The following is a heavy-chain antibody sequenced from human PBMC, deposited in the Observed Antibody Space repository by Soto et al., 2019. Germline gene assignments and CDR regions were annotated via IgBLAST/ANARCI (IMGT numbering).Heavy chain of an antibody. J-gene: IGHJ5*02. CDR3: ASVAPGWRCISTSCPSPHNWFDP. Sequence: GGSLRLSCAASGFTFSSYDMHWVRQATGKGLEWVSAIGTAGDTYYPGSVKGRFTISRGNAKNSLYLQMNSLRAGDTAVYYCASVAPGWRCISTSCPSPHNWFDPWGQGTLVTVSS. D-gene: IGHD2-2*01. V-gene: IGHV3-13*01. CDR2: IGTAGDT. CDR1: GFTFSSYD.